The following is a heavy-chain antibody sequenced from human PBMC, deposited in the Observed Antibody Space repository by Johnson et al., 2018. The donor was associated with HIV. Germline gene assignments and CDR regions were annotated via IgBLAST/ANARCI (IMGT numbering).Heavy chain of an antibody. CDR1: GFSFSSYA. CDR3: AKGLDYGGLLCAFDI. D-gene: IGHD4-23*01. J-gene: IGHJ3*02. V-gene: IGHV3-30-3*01. Sequence: QVQLVESGGGVVQPGRSMRLSCAASGFSFSSYAMHWVRQAPGKGLEWVAIISYDGSNKYYADSVKGRFTISRDNSKNTLYLQMNSLRPEDTAVYYCAKGLDYGGLLCAFDIWGQVTRVTVSS. CDR2: ISYDGSNK.